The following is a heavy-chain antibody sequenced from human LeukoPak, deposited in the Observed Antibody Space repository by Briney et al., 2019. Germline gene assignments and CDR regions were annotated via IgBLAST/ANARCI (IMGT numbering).Heavy chain of an antibody. Sequence: PSQTLSLTCTVSGASISSGGYYWSWIRQHPGKGLEWIGYIYYSGSTYYNPSLKSRVTISVDTSKNQFSLKLSSVTAADTAVYYCASCDDYGGNPPICDYWGQGTLVTVSS. D-gene: IGHD4-23*01. CDR1: GASISSGGYY. CDR2: IYYSGST. CDR3: ASCDDYGGNPPICDY. J-gene: IGHJ4*02. V-gene: IGHV4-31*03.